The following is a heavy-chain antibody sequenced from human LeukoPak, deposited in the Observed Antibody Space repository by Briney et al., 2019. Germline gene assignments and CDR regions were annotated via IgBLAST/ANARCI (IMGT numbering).Heavy chain of an antibody. V-gene: IGHV3-53*01. CDR3: ARVLSGSSYDFWSGSNFDY. Sequence: PGGSLRLSCAASGFTVSSNYMSWVRQAPGKGLEWVSVIYSSGSTYYADSVKGRFTISRDNSKNTLYLQMNSLRAEDTAVYYCARVLSGSSYDFWSGSNFDYWGQGTLVTVSS. CDR1: GFTVSSNY. CDR2: IYSSGST. D-gene: IGHD3-3*01. J-gene: IGHJ4*02.